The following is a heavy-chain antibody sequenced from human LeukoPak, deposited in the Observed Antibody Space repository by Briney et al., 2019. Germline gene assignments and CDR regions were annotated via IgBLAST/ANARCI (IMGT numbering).Heavy chain of an antibody. J-gene: IGHJ3*01. CDR2: VSYEGSNK. D-gene: IGHD6-19*01. CDR3: AKSRSGWHPV. Sequence: PGGSLRLSCETSGFTFGSYAMHWVRQAPGKGPEWVAVVSYEGSNKYYADSVKDRFTISRDNSKNTLYLQIHSLRAEDTAVYYCAKSRSGWHPVWGQGTMVTVSS. CDR1: GFTFGSYA. V-gene: IGHV3-30*18.